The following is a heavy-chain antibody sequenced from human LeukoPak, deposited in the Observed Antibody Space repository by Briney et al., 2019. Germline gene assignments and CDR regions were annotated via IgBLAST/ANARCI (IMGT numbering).Heavy chain of an antibody. CDR3: ASSIMPGYFDY. CDR2: IYYSGST. D-gene: IGHD3-16*01. V-gene: IGHV4-59*01. J-gene: IGHJ4*02. Sequence: SETLSLTCTVSGGSISSYYWSWIRQPPGKGLEWIGYIYYSGSTNYNPSLKSRVTISVDTSKNQFSLKLSSVTAADTAVYYCASSIMPGYFDYWGQGTLVTVSS. CDR1: GGSISSYY.